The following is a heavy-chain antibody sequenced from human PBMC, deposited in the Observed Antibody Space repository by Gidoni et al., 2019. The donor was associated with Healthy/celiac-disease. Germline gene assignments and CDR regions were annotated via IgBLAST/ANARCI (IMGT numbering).Heavy chain of an antibody. CDR3: YGIVVVPAISSTNYYYYMDV. J-gene: IGHJ6*03. D-gene: IGHD2-2*01. CDR2: KANSYAT. V-gene: IGHV3-73*01. Sequence: KANSYATAYAASVKGRFTISRDDSKNTAYLQMNSLKTEDTAVYYCYGIVVVPAISSTNYYYYMDVWGKGTTVTVSS.